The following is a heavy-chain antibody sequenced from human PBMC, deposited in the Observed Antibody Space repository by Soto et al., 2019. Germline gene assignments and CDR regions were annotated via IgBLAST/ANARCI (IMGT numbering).Heavy chain of an antibody. CDR3: AKDQRSSWEPYYYYGMDV. D-gene: IGHD6-13*01. Sequence: EVQLVESGGGLVQPGGSLRLSCAASGFTISSHWMHWVRRAPGKGLVWVSRINGDGSAIHYADSVKGRFTISRDNSKNTLYLQMNSLRAEDTAVYYCAKDQRSSWEPYYYYGMDVWGQGTTVTVSS. CDR1: GFTISSHW. J-gene: IGHJ6*02. V-gene: IGHV3-74*01. CDR2: INGDGSAI.